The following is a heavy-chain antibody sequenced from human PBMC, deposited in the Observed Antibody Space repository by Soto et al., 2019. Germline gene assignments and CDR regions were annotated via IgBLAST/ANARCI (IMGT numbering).Heavy chain of an antibody. J-gene: IGHJ4*02. Sequence: QVQLQESGPGLVKPSQTLSLTCSVSGYSVSSGDFYWSWIRQRPGKGLEWVGFIDPTGGDHYNPSLKSRLNILIDTSNNEFSLRLNSVTAADTAVYYCATGQVAGPKADAAYLEYWGLGPLVTVSS. D-gene: IGHD6-19*01. CDR1: GYSVSSGDFY. CDR3: ATGQVAGPKADAAYLEY. V-gene: IGHV4-31*03. CDR2: IDPTGGD.